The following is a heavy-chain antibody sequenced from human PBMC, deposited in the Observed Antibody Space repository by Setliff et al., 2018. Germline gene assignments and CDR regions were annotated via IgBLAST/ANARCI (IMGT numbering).Heavy chain of an antibody. D-gene: IGHD3-9*01. V-gene: IGHV3-48*03. CDR2: ISSSGSTI. CDR3: ACPDILTGLYDY. J-gene: IGHJ4*02. Sequence: GGSLRLSCAASGSTFSSYEMNWVRQAPGKGLEWVSYISSSGSTIYYADSVKGRFTISRDNAKNSLYLQMNSLRAEDTAVYYCACPDILTGLYDYWGQGTLVTVS. CDR1: GSTFSSYE.